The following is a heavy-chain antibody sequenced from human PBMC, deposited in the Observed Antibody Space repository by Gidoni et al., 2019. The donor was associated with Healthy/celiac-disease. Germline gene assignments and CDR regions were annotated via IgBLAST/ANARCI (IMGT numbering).Heavy chain of an antibody. Sequence: GFTFSSYGMHWVRQAPGKGLEWVAVIWYDGSNKYYADSVKGRFTISRDNSKNTLYLQMNSLRAEDTAVYYCARENRLKYYFDYWGQGTLVTVSS. CDR3: ARENRLKYYFDY. CDR2: IWYDGSNK. CDR1: GFTFSSYG. V-gene: IGHV3-33*01. J-gene: IGHJ4*02.